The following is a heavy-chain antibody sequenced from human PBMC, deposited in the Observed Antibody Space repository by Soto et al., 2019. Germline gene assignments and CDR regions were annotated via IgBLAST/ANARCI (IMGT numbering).Heavy chain of an antibody. CDR1: GFTFSSYG. CDR3: ARQYDFWSGYYDSAFDI. J-gene: IGHJ3*02. CDR2: ISYDGSNK. Sequence: ESGGGVVQPGRSLRLSCAASGFTFSSYGMHWVRQAPGKGLEWVAVISYDGSNKYYADSVKGRFTISRDNSKNTLYLQMNSLRAEDTAVYYCARQYDFWSGYYDSAFDIWGQGTMVTVSS. V-gene: IGHV3-30*03. D-gene: IGHD3-3*01.